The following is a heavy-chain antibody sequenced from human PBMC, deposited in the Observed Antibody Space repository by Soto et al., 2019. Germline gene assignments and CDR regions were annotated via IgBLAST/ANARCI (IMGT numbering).Heavy chain of an antibody. J-gene: IGHJ4*02. CDR1: GYTFTGYY. D-gene: IGHD3-3*01. CDR2: INPNSGGT. CDR3: ARGSGYYDFWSGYYTY. V-gene: IGHV1-2*04. Sequence: QVQLVQSGAEVKKPGASVKVSCKASGYTFTGYYMHWVRQAPGQGLEWMGWINPNSGGTNYAQKFQGWVTMTRDTSISTAYMELSRLRSDDTAVYYCARGSGYYDFWSGYYTYWGQGTLVTVSS.